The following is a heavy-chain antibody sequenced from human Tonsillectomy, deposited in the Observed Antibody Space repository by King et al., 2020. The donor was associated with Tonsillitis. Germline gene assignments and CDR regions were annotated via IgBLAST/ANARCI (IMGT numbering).Heavy chain of an antibody. D-gene: IGHD3-22*01. CDR1: GFTFSSYA. V-gene: IGHV3-30*02. CDR2: ISYDGNIK. J-gene: IGHJ1*01. CDR3: AKEDYSGCPFES. Sequence: VQLVESGGGVVQPGGSLRLSCGASGFTFSSYAMHWVRQAPGKGLEWVAFISYDGNIKYYADSVKGRITISRDNSKNTLYVQMNSLKPEDTAVFYCAKEDYSGCPFESWGQGTPVPVPS.